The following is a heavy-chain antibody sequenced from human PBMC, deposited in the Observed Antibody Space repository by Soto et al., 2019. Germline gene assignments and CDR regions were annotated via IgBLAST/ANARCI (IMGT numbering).Heavy chain of an antibody. D-gene: IGHD1-7*01. CDR1: GYTFTRYG. V-gene: IGHV1-18*04. CDR2: ISAYNGNT. CDR3: ARERKAVNNWNYFSTPTPIDAFDI. Sequence: GASVKVSCKASGYTFTRYGISWVRQAPGQGLEWMGWISAYNGNTNYAQKLQGRVTMTTDTSTSTAYMELRSLRSDDTAVYYCARERKAVNNWNYFSTPTPIDAFDIWGQGTMVTV. J-gene: IGHJ3*02.